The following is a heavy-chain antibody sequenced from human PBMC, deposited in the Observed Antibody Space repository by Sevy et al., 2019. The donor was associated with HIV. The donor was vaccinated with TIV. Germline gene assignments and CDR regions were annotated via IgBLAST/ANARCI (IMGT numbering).Heavy chain of an antibody. CDR3: AIFYSYGSGIYYNGMDV. Sequence: GGSLRLSCAASGFTFSNYAMSWVRQAPGKGLEWVSAISGSGGRIYYADSVKGRFTISRDNSKNTLYLQMNSLRAEDTAVYYCAIFYSYGSGIYYNGMDVWGQGTTVTVSS. D-gene: IGHD3-10*01. V-gene: IGHV3-23*01. CDR1: GFTFSNYA. CDR2: ISGSGGRI. J-gene: IGHJ6*02.